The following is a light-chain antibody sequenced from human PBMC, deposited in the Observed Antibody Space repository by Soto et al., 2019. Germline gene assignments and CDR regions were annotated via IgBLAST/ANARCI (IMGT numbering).Light chain of an antibody. CDR3: QQSYSTPDT. J-gene: IGKJ2*01. Sequence: DIQMTQSPSSLSASVGDRVTITCRASQSISSYLNWYQQKPGKAPKLLIYAASSVQSGVPSRFSGSGSGTDFTLTISSLQPEDFATYYCQQSYSTPDTCGQGTKLEIK. CDR2: AAS. CDR1: QSISSY. V-gene: IGKV1-39*01.